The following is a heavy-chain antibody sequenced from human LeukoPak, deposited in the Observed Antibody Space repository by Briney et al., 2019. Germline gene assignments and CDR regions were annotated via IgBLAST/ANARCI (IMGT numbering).Heavy chain of an antibody. Sequence: GGSLRLSCAASGFTFSSYEMNWVRQAPGKGLEWVAVISYDGSNKYYADSVKGRFTISRDNSKNTLYLQMNSLRAEDTAVYYCAKGGYGDYWGQGTLVTVSS. CDR1: GFTFSSYE. V-gene: IGHV3-30*18. J-gene: IGHJ4*02. D-gene: IGHD5-18*01. CDR2: ISYDGSNK. CDR3: AKGGYGDY.